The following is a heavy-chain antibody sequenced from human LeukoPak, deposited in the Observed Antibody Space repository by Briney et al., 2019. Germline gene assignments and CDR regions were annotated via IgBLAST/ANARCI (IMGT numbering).Heavy chain of an antibody. Sequence: GASVKVSCKASGYTFTSYYMHWVRQAPGQGLEWMGIINPSGGSTSYAQKFQGRVTMTRDTSTSTVYMELSSLRSEDTAVYYCATPAPMYSSSWYRMGFQHWGQGTLVTVSS. D-gene: IGHD6-13*01. CDR1: GYTFTSYY. J-gene: IGHJ1*01. CDR3: ATPAPMYSSSWYRMGFQH. CDR2: INPSGGST. V-gene: IGHV1-46*01.